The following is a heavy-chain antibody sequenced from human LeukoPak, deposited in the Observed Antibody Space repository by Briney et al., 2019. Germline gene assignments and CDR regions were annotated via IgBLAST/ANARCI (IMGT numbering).Heavy chain of an antibody. V-gene: IGHV5-51*01. CDR2: IYPSDSDT. CDR3: ARPLQGIVGATGFDY. CDR1: EYSFATYW. J-gene: IGHJ4*02. Sequence: GESLKISCQGSEYSFATYWIAWLRQMPGKGLEWMGFIYPSDSDTRYSPSFQGQVTISADKSIKTAYLQWGSLKASDTAMYYCARPLQGIVGATGFDYWGQGTLVTVSS. D-gene: IGHD1-26*01.